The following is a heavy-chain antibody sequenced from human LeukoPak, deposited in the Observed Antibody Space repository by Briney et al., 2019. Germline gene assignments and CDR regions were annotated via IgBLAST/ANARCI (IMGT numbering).Heavy chain of an antibody. Sequence: GRSLRLSCAASGFTFSNAWMSWVRQAPGKGLEWVGRVKSKTDGGTTDYAAPVKGRFTISRDDSKNTLYLQMNSLKTEDTAVYYCTTDPSFMPRAYYGMDVWGQGTTVTVSS. D-gene: IGHD2-2*01. CDR3: TTDPSFMPRAYYGMDV. CDR2: VKSKTDGGTT. CDR1: GFTFSNAW. J-gene: IGHJ6*02. V-gene: IGHV3-15*01.